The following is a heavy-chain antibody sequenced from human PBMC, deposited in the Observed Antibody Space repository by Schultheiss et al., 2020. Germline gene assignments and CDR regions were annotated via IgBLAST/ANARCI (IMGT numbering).Heavy chain of an antibody. D-gene: IGHD3-10*01. CDR1: GFTFSSYA. Sequence: GGSLRLSCAASGFTFSSYAMHWVRQAPGKGLEYVSAISSNGGSTYYADSVKGRFTISRDNSKNTLYLQMNSLRAEDTAVYYCARDPQRFERNLDYWGQGTLVTVSS. CDR3: ARDPQRFERNLDY. CDR2: ISSNGGST. J-gene: IGHJ4*02. V-gene: IGHV3-64*04.